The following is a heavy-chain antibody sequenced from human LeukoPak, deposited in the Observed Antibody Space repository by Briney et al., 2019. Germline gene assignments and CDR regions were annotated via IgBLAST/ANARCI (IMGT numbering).Heavy chain of an antibody. Sequence: SETLSLTCTVSVGSISRGSYYWSWIRQPPGKGLEWVGYIYYSGSTNYNPSLKSRVTISVDTSKNQFSLKLSSVTAADTAVYYCARVGSGAIGYFDLWGRGTLVTVSS. CDR1: VGSISRGSYY. CDR2: IYYSGST. V-gene: IGHV4-61*01. D-gene: IGHD6-19*01. CDR3: ARVGSGAIGYFDL. J-gene: IGHJ2*01.